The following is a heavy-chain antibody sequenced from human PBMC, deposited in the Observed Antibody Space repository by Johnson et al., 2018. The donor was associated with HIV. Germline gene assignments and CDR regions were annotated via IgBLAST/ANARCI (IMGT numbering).Heavy chain of an antibody. CDR1: GFTFSSYA. V-gene: IGHV3-48*04. CDR3: ARVMVQGYAFDI. J-gene: IGHJ3*02. D-gene: IGHD3-10*01. Sequence: VLLVESGGGVVRPGGSLRLSCAASGFTFSSYAMHWVRQAPGKGLEWVSYISSSGNTIYYADSVKGRFTISRDNAKNSLYLQMNSLRAEDTAVYYCARVMVQGYAFDIWGQGTMVTVSS. CDR2: ISSSGNTI.